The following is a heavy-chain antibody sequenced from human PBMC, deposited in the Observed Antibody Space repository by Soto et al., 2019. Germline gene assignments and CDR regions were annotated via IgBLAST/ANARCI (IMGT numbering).Heavy chain of an antibody. CDR3: ARTHDRSGYYYRRTLYFDY. D-gene: IGHD3-22*01. Sequence: ASVKVSCKASGYTFTSYYMHWVRQAPGQGLEWMGIINPSGGSTSYAQKFQGRVTMTRDPSTSTVYMELSSLRSEDTAVYYCARTHDRSGYYYRRTLYFDYWGQGTLVTVSS. V-gene: IGHV1-46*01. CDR2: INPSGGST. J-gene: IGHJ4*02. CDR1: GYTFTSYY.